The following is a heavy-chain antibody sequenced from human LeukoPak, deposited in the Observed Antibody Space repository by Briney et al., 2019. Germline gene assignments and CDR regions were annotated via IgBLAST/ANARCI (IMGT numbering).Heavy chain of an antibody. V-gene: IGHV3-23*01. CDR1: GFTFSSYP. D-gene: IGHD6-6*01. J-gene: IGHJ4*02. CDR3: AKNTQYSGYYDC. Sequence: GGSPRLSCAASGFTFSSYPMTWVRQAPGKGPEWVSFISDSGGITYYADSVKGRFTISRDNSKNTLYLQMNSLRAEDTAVYYCAKNTQYSGYYDCWGQGTLVAVSS. CDR2: ISDSGGIT.